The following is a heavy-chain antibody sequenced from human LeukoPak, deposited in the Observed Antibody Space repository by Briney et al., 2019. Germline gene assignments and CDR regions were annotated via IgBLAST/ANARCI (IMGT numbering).Heavy chain of an antibody. V-gene: IGHV1-69-2*01. J-gene: IGHJ4*02. CDR1: GYTFTDYF. Sequence: ASVKVSCKVAGYTFTDYFIHWVQQAPGKGFEWMGLVDPEDGQTIYAQKIQGRITMTADSSTETVFMELRSLRSADTAVYYCARESPLRFLEWLFDYWGQGTLVTVSS. CDR2: VDPEDGQT. D-gene: IGHD3-3*01. CDR3: ARESPLRFLEWLFDY.